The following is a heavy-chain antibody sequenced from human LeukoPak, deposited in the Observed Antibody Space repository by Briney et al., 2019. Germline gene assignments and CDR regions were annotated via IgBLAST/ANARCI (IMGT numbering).Heavy chain of an antibody. D-gene: IGHD2-15*01. CDR1: GGSISSGSYH. CDR3: AREGSSRKVYYYYYMDV. V-gene: IGHV4-61*02. J-gene: IGHJ6*03. CDR2: IYTSGST. Sequence: PSQTLSLTCTVSGGSISSGSYHWIWIRQPAGKGLEWIGRIYTSGSTNYNPSLKSRVAISVDTFKNQFSLKLSSLTAADTAVYYCAREGSSRKVYYYYYMDVWGKGTTVTISS.